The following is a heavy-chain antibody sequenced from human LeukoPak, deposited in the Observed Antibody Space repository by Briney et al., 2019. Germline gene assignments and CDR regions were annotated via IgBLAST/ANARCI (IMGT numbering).Heavy chain of an antibody. CDR3: AREDDSSGHYSPYAFDI. D-gene: IGHD3-22*01. J-gene: IGHJ3*02. CDR2: FNTNTGNP. CDR1: GYTFTSYA. Sequence: GASVKVSCKASGYTFTSYAMNWGRQAPGQGLEWRGWFNTNTGNPTYAQGFTGRFVFSLDTSVSTAYLQIGSLKAEDTAVYYCAREDDSSGHYSPYAFDIWGQGTMVTVSS. V-gene: IGHV7-4-1*01.